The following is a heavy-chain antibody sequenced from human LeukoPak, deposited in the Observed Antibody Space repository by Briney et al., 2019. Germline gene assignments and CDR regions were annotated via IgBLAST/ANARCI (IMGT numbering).Heavy chain of an antibody. Sequence: PSETLSLTSAVYGGSFSGYYWSWIRQPPGKGLEWIGEINHSGSTNYNPSLKSRVTISVDTSKNQFSLKLSSVTAADTAVYYCARGGPFYYDSSGYRDAFDIWGQGTMVTVSS. CDR2: INHSGST. V-gene: IGHV4-34*01. J-gene: IGHJ3*02. CDR1: GGSFSGYY. CDR3: ARGGPFYYDSSGYRDAFDI. D-gene: IGHD3-22*01.